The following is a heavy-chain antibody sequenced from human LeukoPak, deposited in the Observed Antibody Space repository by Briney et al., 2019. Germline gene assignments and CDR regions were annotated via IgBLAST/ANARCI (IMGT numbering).Heavy chain of an antibody. CDR3: VSPRGFSYGYFDY. CDR1: GGSISSSSAY. J-gene: IGHJ4*02. CDR2: IYYSKNT. Sequence: ETLSLTCTVSGGSISSSSAYWGWIRQPPGKGLEWIGSIYYSKNTYYNPSLKSRVTISADTSKNQFSLTLGSVSATDTAVYYCVSPRGFSYGYFDYWGQGTLVTASS. D-gene: IGHD5-18*01. V-gene: IGHV4-39*01.